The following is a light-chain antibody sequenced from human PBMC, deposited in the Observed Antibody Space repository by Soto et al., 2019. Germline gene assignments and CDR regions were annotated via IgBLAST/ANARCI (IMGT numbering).Light chain of an antibody. CDR3: QQYYSTIT. CDR1: QTVLYSSNNKNY. J-gene: IGKJ5*01. V-gene: IGKV4-1*01. Sequence: DIVLTQSPDSLAVSLGERATINCKSSQTVLYSSNNKNYLAWYQQRPGQPPKLLIYWASTRESGVPDRFSGSGSGTDFTLTISSLQAEDVAVYYCQQYYSTITFGQGTRREIK. CDR2: WAS.